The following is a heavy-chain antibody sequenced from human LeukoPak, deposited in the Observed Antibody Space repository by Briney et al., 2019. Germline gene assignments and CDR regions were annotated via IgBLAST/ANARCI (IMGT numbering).Heavy chain of an antibody. CDR2: ISSSSSNI. J-gene: IGHJ4*02. Sequence: PGGSLRLFCAASGFTFSRYSMNWVRQAPGKGLECVSSISSSSSNIYYADSVKGRFNISRDNAKNSLYLRMNSLRVEDTAVYYGARCTTGRTFGSLREIKRSREIDYWGQGTLVTVSS. V-gene: IGHV3-21*01. CDR1: GFTFSRYS. CDR3: ARCTTGRTFGSLREIKRSREIDY. D-gene: IGHD1-1*01.